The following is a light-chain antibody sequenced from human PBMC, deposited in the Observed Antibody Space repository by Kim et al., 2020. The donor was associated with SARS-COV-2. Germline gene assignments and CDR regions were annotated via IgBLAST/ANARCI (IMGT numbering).Light chain of an antibody. J-gene: IGLJ2*01. Sequence: GKTITVAWSGDSGGIASNVGQWDQQRAGRAPTTVIYEDELRPSGVSGRFSGSIDISSNSASLTISGLKPEDEADYFCHSYNNNNQVFGGGTRVSVL. CDR3: HSYNNNNQV. CDR2: EDE. CDR1: SGGIASNV. V-gene: IGLV6-57*02.